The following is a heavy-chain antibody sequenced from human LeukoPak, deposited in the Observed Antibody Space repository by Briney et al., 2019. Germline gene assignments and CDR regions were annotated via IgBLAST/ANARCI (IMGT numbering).Heavy chain of an antibody. CDR3: AKSQDSSGYYYRNFDY. CDR1: GFTFTSYA. V-gene: IGHV3-23*01. CDR2: ISDSGGST. J-gene: IGHJ4*02. Sequence: GGSLRLSCAASGFTFTSYAMTWFRKAPGKGLEWFSAISDSGGSTYYADSVKGRFTIFRDNSKNTLYLQMNSLRAEDTAVYYCAKSQDSSGYYYRNFDYWGQGTLVTVSS. D-gene: IGHD3-22*01.